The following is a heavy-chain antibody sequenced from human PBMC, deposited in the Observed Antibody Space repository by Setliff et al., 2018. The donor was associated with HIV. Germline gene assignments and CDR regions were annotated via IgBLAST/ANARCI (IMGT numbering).Heavy chain of an antibody. J-gene: IGHJ4*02. CDR2: IYHTGSS. CDR1: GFSISSRYY. Sequence: PSETLSLTCDVSGFSISSRYYWGWIRQSPGKGLEWIGNIYHTGSSYYNPSLNDRATISLDTSKNQFSLKLRSVTAADTAVYYCASELQGHSSSWPNYWGQGTLVTVSS. V-gene: IGHV4-38-2*01. CDR3: ASELQGHSSSWPNY. D-gene: IGHD6-13*01.